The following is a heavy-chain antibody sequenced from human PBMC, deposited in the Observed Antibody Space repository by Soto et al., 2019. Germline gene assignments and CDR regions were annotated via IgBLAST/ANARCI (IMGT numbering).Heavy chain of an antibody. D-gene: IGHD5-18*01. CDR1: GFTFSSYT. CDR3: AKAGRSYSYGPPIHFDR. V-gene: IGHV3-21*06. Sequence: EVQLVESGGGLVRPGGSLRVSCTSSGFTFSSYTMSWVRQAPGKGLEWVSSISSSSNYIKYADSVKGRFTISRDSATNSLFLEMNDLRAGETAVYFCAKAGRSYSYGPPIHFDRWGQGTHFTVSS. CDR2: ISSSSNYI. J-gene: IGHJ4*02.